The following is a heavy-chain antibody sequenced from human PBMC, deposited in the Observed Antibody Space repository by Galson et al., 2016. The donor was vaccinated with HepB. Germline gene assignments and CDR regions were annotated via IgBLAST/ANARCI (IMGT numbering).Heavy chain of an antibody. CDR1: GFTFSSYG. J-gene: IGHJ6*02. Sequence: SLRLSCAASGFTFSSYGMHWVRQAPGKGLEWVAVISHAYDGSKKYYADSVKGRFNISRDNSKNTLYLQMNSLRGEDTAVYYCAKDLAEYDYWRVGMDVWGQGITVIVSS. V-gene: IGHV3-30*18. CDR2: ISHAYDGSKK. CDR3: AKDLAEYDYWRVGMDV. D-gene: IGHD3-3*01.